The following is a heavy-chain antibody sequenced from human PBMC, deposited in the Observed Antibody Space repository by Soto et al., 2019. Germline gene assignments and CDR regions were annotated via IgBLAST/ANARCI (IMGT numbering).Heavy chain of an antibody. Sequence: EVQLLESGGGLVQPGGSLRLSCAASGFTFSSYAMSWVRQAPGKGLEWVSAISGSRIVYADSVKGRFTSSRDNSMNTLYVPMRSLRLEDTAVYSCVKDPVPGGTDGAWFAYWGQGTLVIVSS. CDR1: GFTFSSYA. V-gene: IGHV3-23*01. CDR2: ISGSRI. CDR3: VKDPVPGGTDGAWFAY. D-gene: IGHD2-8*01. J-gene: IGHJ4*02.